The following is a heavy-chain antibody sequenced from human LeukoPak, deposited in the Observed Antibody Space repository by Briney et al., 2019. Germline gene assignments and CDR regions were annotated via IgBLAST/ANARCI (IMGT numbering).Heavy chain of an antibody. J-gene: IGHJ3*02. V-gene: IGHV4-59*13. CDR3: ARFTKYDGGGSYLDI. CDR2: IYSSGST. D-gene: IGHD3-22*01. CDR1: GGSISSYY. Sequence: SETLSLTCTVSGGSISSYYWSWIRQPPGKELEWIGHIYSSGSTTDNPSLKSRVTISVDTSKNQFSLRMNSVTAADTAVYYCARFTKYDGGGSYLDIWGQGTMVTVSS.